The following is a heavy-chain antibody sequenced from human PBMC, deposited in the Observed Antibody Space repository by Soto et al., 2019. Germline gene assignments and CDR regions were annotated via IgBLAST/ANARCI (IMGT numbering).Heavy chain of an antibody. CDR3: ARYDFGTFDY. D-gene: IGHD4-17*01. CDR1: GDSISSSFW. Sequence: QVLLQESGPGLVKPSGTLSLTCAVSGDSISSSFWWSWGRQPPGKGLEWIGEIYHTASTVYNPSLKSRVTISVDKSKNQFSLNLDSVTAADTAVYYCARYDFGTFDYWGRGILVTVSS. CDR2: IYHTAST. J-gene: IGHJ4*02. V-gene: IGHV4-4*02.